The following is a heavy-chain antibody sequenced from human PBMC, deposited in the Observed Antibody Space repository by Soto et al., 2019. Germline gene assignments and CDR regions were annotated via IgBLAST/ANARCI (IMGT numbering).Heavy chain of an antibody. CDR2: INHSGST. V-gene: IGHV4-34*01. J-gene: IGHJ6*02. D-gene: IGHD2-2*01. CDR1: GGSFSGYY. Sequence: PSETLSLTCAVYGGSFSGYYWSWIRQPPGKGLGWIGEINHSGSTNYNPSLKSRVTISVDTSKNQFSLKLSSVTAADTAVYYCARGCSSTSCYWVYYYYGMDVWGQGTTVTVSS. CDR3: ARGCSSTSCYWVYYYYGMDV.